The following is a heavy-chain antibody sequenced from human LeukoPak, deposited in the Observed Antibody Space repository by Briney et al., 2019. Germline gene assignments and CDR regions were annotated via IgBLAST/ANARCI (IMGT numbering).Heavy chain of an antibody. V-gene: IGHV5-51*01. J-gene: IGHJ4*02. D-gene: IGHD3-22*01. CDR1: GYSFSTYW. Sequence: KLGESLKISWQGSGYSFSTYWIGWVRQMPGKGLEWMGIIYPGDSDTRYSPSFQGQVTISADKSISTAYLQWSSLKASDTAMYYCARRHSSLPLDYWGQGTLVTVSS. CDR3: ARRHSSLPLDY. CDR2: IYPGDSDT.